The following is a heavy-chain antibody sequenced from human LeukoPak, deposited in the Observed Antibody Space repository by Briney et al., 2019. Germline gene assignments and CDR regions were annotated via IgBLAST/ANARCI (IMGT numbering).Heavy chain of an antibody. D-gene: IGHD3-22*01. CDR2: IKQDGSEK. CDR1: GFTFSSYW. Sequence: GGSLRLSCAASGFTFSSYWMSWVRQAPGKGLEWVANIKQDGSEKYYVDSVKGRFTISRGNAKNSLYLQMNSLRAEDTAVYYCARDQDYYDSSGYYYCGTFDYWGQGTLVTVSS. V-gene: IGHV3-7*01. CDR3: ARDQDYYDSSGYYYCGTFDY. J-gene: IGHJ4*02.